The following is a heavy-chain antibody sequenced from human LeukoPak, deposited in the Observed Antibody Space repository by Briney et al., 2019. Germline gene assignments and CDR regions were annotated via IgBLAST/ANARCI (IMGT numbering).Heavy chain of an antibody. CDR2: MNPNSGNT. J-gene: IGHJ4*02. CDR1: GYTFTSYD. V-gene: IGHV1-8*01. CDR3: ARAASGSGYTFGY. Sequence: ASVKVSCKASGYTFTSYDINWVRQATGQGLEWMGWMNPNSGNTGYAQKFQGRVTMTRDTSTSTVYMELSSLRSEDTAVYYCARAASGSGYTFGYWGQGTLVTVSS. D-gene: IGHD3-3*01.